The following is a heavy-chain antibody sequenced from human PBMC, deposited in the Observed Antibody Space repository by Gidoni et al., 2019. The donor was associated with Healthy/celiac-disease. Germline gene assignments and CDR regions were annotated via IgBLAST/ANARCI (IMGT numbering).Heavy chain of an antibody. J-gene: IGHJ6*03. CDR2: IVVGSGNT. CDR1: GFTFTSSA. Sequence: QMQLVQYGPEVKKPGTSVKVSCKASGFTFTSSAMQWVRQARGQRLEWIGWIVVGSGNTNYAQKFQERVTITRDMSTSTAYMELSSLRSEYTAVYYCAAGVVPAHYYYYYMDVWGKGTTVTVSS. D-gene: IGHD2-2*01. V-gene: IGHV1-58*02. CDR3: AAGVVPAHYYYYYMDV.